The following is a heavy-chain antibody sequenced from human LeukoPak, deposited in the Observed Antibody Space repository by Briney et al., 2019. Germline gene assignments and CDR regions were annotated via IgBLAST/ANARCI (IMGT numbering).Heavy chain of an antibody. V-gene: IGHV3-74*01. CDR3: AREFGSSRYFDY. Sequence: PGGSLRLSCEASGFTFSGYWMHWVRQAPGKGLVWVSRINSDGSFTNYADSVKGRFTISRDNAKNTLYLQMNSLRAEDTAVYYCAREFGSSRYFDYWGQGIPVTVSS. D-gene: IGHD2-15*01. CDR2: INSDGSFT. CDR1: GFTFSGYW. J-gene: IGHJ4*02.